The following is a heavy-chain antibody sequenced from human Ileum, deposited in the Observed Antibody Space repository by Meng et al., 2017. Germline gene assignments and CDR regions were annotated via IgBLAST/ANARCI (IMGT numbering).Heavy chain of an antibody. CDR3: ARHDYGDPTAAFDY. V-gene: IGHV4-4*02. J-gene: IGHJ4*02. D-gene: IGHD4-17*01. CDR2: IHHSGTT. Sequence: QGSLQVSGPGRVKPSGPMSLTCVVSGASSSTSPLWNWVRQPPGKGLEWIGEIHHSGTTNYNPSLKSGVTISLDKSKNQFSLELRSVTAADTAVYYCARHDYGDPTAAFDYWGQGTLVTVSS. CDR1: GASSSTSPL.